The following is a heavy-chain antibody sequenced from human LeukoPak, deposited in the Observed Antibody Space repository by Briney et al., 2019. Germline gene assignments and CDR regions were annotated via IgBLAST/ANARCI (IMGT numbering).Heavy chain of an antibody. CDR1: GFTFSSYW. CDR2: IKQDGSEK. V-gene: IGHV3-7*01. Sequence: PGGSLRLSCAASGFTFSSYWMSWVRQAPGKGLEWVANIKQDGSEKYYVDSVKGRFTISRDNAKNSLYLQMNSLRAEDTAVYYCAKGQEVPAAIAWNYWGQGTLVTVSS. CDR3: AKGQEVPAAIAWNY. D-gene: IGHD2-2*02. J-gene: IGHJ4*02.